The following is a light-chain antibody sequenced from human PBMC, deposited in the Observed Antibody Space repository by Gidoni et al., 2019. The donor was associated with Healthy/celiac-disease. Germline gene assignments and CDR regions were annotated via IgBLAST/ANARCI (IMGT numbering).Light chain of an antibody. CDR1: QSVSSY. Sequence: EIVLTQSPATLSLSPGERATLSCRASQSVSSYLAWYQQKPGQAPRLLIYDASNRATGLPARFSGSGSGTDFTLTISSLEPEDFAVYYCQQRSNWRGLTFGGXTKVEIK. J-gene: IGKJ4*01. CDR3: QQRSNWRGLT. CDR2: DAS. V-gene: IGKV3-11*01.